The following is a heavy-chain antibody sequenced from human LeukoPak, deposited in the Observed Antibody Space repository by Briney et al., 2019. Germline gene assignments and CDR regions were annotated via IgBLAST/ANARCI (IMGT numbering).Heavy chain of an antibody. Sequence: GGSLRLSCAASGFTFSSYWMSWVRQAPGKGLEWVANIKHDGSEKYYVDSVKGRFTISRDNAKNTVYLQMNSLRAEDTAVYYCARNFKFYYNSGSHYPIDYWGQGTLVTVSS. V-gene: IGHV3-7*01. CDR1: GFTFSSYW. CDR2: IKHDGSEK. CDR3: ARNFKFYYNSGSHYPIDY. J-gene: IGHJ4*02. D-gene: IGHD3-10*01.